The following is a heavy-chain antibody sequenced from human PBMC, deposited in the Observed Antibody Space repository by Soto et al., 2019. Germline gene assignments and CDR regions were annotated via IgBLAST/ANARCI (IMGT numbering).Heavy chain of an antibody. CDR2: MNPINGAT. D-gene: IGHD2-2*01. CDR1: GYDFTAYD. CDR3: GRGPSPRAPAGGTPYYYAKDG. V-gene: IGHV1-8*02. J-gene: IGHJ6*04. Sequence: ASVKVSCNASGYDFTAYDINWVRQASGQGLEWMGWMNPINGATGTARRFQGRVSMTRNTDTGTAYLELTSLRSDDTAVYFCGRGPSPRAPAGGTPYYYAKDGWGKGTTVTVSS.